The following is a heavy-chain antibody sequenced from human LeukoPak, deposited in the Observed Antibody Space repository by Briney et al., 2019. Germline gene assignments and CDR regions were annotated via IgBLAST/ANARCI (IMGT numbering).Heavy chain of an antibody. D-gene: IGHD5-18*01. V-gene: IGHV3-20*01. CDR2: INWNGGST. Sequence: GGSLRLSCAASGFTFDDYGMSWVRQAPGKGLEWVSGINWNGGSTGYADSVKGRFTISRDNAKNSLYLQMNSLRAEDMALYRCARGYSYGYVDAFDIWGQGTMVTVSS. CDR1: GFTFDDYG. CDR3: ARGYSYGYVDAFDI. J-gene: IGHJ3*02.